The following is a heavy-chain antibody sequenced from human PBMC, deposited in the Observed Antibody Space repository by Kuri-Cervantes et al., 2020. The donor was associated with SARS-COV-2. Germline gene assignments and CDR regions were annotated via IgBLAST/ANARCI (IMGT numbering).Heavy chain of an antibody. CDR3: ARGRPLVDY. V-gene: IGHV4-59*01. J-gene: IGHJ4*02. CDR2: FYSSGVT. CDR1: GGSISSYY. Sequence: SETLSLTCSVSGGSISSYYWGWIRQPPGKGLEWIGYFYSSGVTNYNPSLKSRVTISVDTSKNQFSLRLSSVTPADTAIYSCARGRPLVDYWGQGTLVTVSS.